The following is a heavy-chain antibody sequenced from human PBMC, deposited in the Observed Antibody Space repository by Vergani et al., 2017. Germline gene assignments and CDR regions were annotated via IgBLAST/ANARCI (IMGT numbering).Heavy chain of an antibody. D-gene: IGHD2-15*01. J-gene: IGHJ6*02. CDR1: GFTFSSYA. CDR2: ISYDGSNK. V-gene: IGHV3-30*14. Sequence: QVQLVESGGGVVQPGRSLRLSCAASGFTFSSYAMHWVRQAPGKGLEWVAVISYDGSNKYYADSVKGRFTISRDNSKNTLYLQMNSLRAEDTAVYYCARVSGGTWNYYYGMDVWGQGTTVTVSS. CDR3: ARVSGGTWNYYYGMDV.